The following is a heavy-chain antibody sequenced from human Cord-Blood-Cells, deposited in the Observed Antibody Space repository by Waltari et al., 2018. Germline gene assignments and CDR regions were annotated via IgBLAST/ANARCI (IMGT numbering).Heavy chain of an antibody. D-gene: IGHD5-12*01. Sequence: QVQLQESGPGLVKPSETLSLTCTVSGYSISSGYYWGWIWQPPGKWLEWIGSIYHSGSTYYNPSLKSRVTISVDTSKNQFSLELSSVTAADTAVYYCARGGGHSGYDYDYWGQGTLVTVSS. CDR2: IYHSGST. J-gene: IGHJ4*02. CDR1: GYSISSGYY. V-gene: IGHV4-38-2*02. CDR3: ARGGGHSGYDYDY.